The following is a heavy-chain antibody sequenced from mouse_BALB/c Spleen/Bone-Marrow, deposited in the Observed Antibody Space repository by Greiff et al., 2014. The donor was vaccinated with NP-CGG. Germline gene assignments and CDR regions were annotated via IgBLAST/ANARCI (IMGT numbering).Heavy chain of an antibody. CDR2: IFPGSGNT. CDR1: GYSFTSYY. CDR3: ARSGYVGNYPYFDY. D-gene: IGHD2-1*01. J-gene: IGHJ2*01. Sequence: VQLQQSGPELVKPGASVKISCKASGYSFTSYYIHWVKQRPGQGLEWIGWIFPGSGNTKYNEKFKGKATLTADTSSSTAYMQLSSLASEDSAVYSCARSGYVGNYPYFDYWGQGTTLTVSS. V-gene: IGHV1-66*01.